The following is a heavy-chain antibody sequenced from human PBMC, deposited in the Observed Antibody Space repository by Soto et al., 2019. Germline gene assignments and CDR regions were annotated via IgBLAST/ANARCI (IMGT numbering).Heavy chain of an antibody. D-gene: IGHD1-26*01. CDR3: ARGYSGSYSTPYYFDY. Sequence: PGGSLRLSCAASGFTFSDYYMSWIRQAPGKGLECVSYISSSGSTIYYADSVKGRFTISRDNAKNSLYLQMNSLRAEDTAVYYCARGYSGSYSTPYYFDYWGRGTLVTVSS. CDR1: GFTFSDYY. CDR2: ISSSGSTI. V-gene: IGHV3-11*01. J-gene: IGHJ4*02.